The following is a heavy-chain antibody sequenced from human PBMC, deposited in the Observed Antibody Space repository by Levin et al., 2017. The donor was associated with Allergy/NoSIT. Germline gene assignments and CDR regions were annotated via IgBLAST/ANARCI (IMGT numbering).Heavy chain of an antibody. CDR3: ARDRRMDYYDSSGYYYPFDY. D-gene: IGHD3-22*01. J-gene: IGHJ4*02. Sequence: ASVKVSCKASGYTFTSYGISWVRQAPGQGLEWMGWISAYNGNTNYAQKLQGRVTMTTDTSTSTAYMELRSLRSDDTAVYYCARDRRMDYYDSSGYYYPFDYWGQGTLVTVSS. CDR2: ISAYNGNT. CDR1: GYTFTSYG. V-gene: IGHV1-18*01.